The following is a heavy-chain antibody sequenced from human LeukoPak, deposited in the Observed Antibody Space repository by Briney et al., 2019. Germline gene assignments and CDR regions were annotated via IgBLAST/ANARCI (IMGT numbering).Heavy chain of an antibody. Sequence: GGSLRLSCAASGFTFDDYAMHWVRQAPGKGLEWVSGISWQSGSIGHADSVKGRFTISRDNAKNSLYLQMNSLRAEDTALYYCAQDKGCSGGSCYSMSSGFDYWGQGTLVTVSS. V-gene: IGHV3-9*01. CDR2: ISWQSGSI. CDR3: AQDKGCSGGSCYSMSSGFDY. CDR1: GFTFDDYA. J-gene: IGHJ4*02. D-gene: IGHD2-15*01.